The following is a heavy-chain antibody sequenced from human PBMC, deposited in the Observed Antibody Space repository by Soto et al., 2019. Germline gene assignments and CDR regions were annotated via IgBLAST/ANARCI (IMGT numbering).Heavy chain of an antibody. J-gene: IGHJ6*02. D-gene: IGHD4-17*01. CDR1: GGTFSSYA. CDR3: ARVKDPTVTSCWDV. Sequence: GASVKVSCKDSGGTFSSYAISWVRQAPGQGLEWLGGIIPIFGTAHYAQKFQGRVTITADDSTSTAYMELSSLRSEDTAVYYCARVKDPTVTSCWDVWGQGTTVTVSS. CDR2: IIPIFGTA. V-gene: IGHV1-69*13.